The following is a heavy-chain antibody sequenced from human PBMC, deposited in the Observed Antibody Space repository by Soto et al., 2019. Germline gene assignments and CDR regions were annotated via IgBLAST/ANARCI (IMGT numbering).Heavy chain of an antibody. D-gene: IGHD1-26*01. CDR2: IIPIFGTA. CDR1: GGTFSSYA. Sequence: SGQVSCKASGGTFSSYAISWVLQAPGQGLEWMGGIIPIFGTANYAQKFQGRVTITADKSTSTAYMELSSLRSEDTAVYYCAREWGYSGCNDYYYGMDVWGQGTTVTVSS. CDR3: AREWGYSGCNDYYYGMDV. J-gene: IGHJ6*02. V-gene: IGHV1-69*06.